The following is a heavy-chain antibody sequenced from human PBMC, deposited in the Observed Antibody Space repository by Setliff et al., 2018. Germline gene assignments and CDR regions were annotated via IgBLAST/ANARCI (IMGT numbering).Heavy chain of an antibody. D-gene: IGHD6-6*01. CDR2: INTNTGNP. CDR3: ARGSGTYASSSRVFHY. CDR1: GYTITNFA. V-gene: IGHV7-4-1*02. J-gene: IGHJ4*02. Sequence: ASVKVSCKASGYTITNFALNWVRQAPGQGLEWMGWINTNTGNPTYAQGFTGRFVFSLDTSVSTAYLQINSLEAEDTAVYYCARGSGTYASSSRVFHYWGQGTLVTVSS.